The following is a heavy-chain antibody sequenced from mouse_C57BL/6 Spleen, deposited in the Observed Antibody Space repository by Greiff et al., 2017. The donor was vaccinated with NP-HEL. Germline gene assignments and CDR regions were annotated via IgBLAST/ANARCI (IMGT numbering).Heavy chain of an antibody. J-gene: IGHJ4*01. V-gene: IGHV1-55*01. D-gene: IGHD2-1*01. CDR1: GYTFTSYW. CDR2: IYPGSGST. Sequence: QVQLQQPGAELVKPGASVKMSCKASGYTFTSYWITWVKQRPGQGLEWIGDIYPGSGSTNYNEKFKSKATLTVDTSSSTAYMQLSSLTSEDSAVYYCASIYYGNSYAMDYWGQRTSVTVSS. CDR3: ASIYYGNSYAMDY.